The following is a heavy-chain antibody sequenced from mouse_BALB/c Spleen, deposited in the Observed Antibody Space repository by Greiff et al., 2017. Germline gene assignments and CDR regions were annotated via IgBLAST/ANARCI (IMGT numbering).Heavy chain of an antibody. CDR1: GYSFTSYW. J-gene: IGHJ4*01. D-gene: IGHD2-1*01. CDR2: IYPGNSDT. Sequence: EVMLVESGTVLARPGASVKMSCKASGYSFTSYWMHWVKQRPGQGLEWIGAIYPGNSDTSYNQKFKGKAKLTAVTSASTAYMELSSLTNEDSAVYYCSQAYGNYYAMDYWGQGTSVTVSS. V-gene: IGHV1-5*01. CDR3: SQAYGNYYAMDY.